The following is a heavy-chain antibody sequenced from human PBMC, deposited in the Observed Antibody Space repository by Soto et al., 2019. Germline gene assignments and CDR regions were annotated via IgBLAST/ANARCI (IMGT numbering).Heavy chain of an antibody. V-gene: IGHV1-69*12. Sequence: QVQLVQSGTEVKKPGSSVKVSCKASGGTFSRYAINWVRQAPGQGLEWMGGITPIFGTPNYAQNFQGRVTITADGSTKTAYMELRRLRAEDTAVYYCAQTLGLAVSGPGRFDLWGRGTLVTVTS. D-gene: IGHD6-19*01. CDR2: ITPIFGTP. J-gene: IGHJ2*01. CDR1: GGTFSRYA. CDR3: AQTLGLAVSGPGRFDL.